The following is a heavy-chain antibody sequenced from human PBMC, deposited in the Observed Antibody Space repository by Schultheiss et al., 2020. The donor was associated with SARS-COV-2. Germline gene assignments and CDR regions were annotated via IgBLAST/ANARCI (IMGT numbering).Heavy chain of an antibody. CDR2: IYYSGST. CDR3: ARGTNWNYVGSWFDP. Sequence: SQTLSLTCTVSGGSISSYYWSWIRQHPGKGLEWIGYIYYSGSTYYNPSLKSRVTISVDTSKNQFSLKLSSVTAADTAVYYCARGTNWNYVGSWFDPWGQGTLVTVSS. V-gene: IGHV4-59*08. CDR1: GGSISSYY. J-gene: IGHJ5*02. D-gene: IGHD1-7*01.